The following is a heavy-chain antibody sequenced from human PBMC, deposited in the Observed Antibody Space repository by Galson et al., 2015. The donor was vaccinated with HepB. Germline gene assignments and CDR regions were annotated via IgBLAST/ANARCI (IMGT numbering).Heavy chain of an antibody. CDR3: ARFRYCSSTSCYRQVDAFDI. CDR1: GFSLSTSGVC. J-gene: IGHJ3*02. V-gene: IGHV2-70*01. CDR2: IDWDDDK. D-gene: IGHD2-2*01. Sequence: PALVKPTQTLTLPCTFSGFSLSTSGVCVSWIRQPPGKALEWLALIDWDDDKYYSTSLKTRLTISKDTSKNQVVLTMTNMDPVDTATYYCARFRYCSSTSCYRQVDAFDIWGQGTMVTVSS.